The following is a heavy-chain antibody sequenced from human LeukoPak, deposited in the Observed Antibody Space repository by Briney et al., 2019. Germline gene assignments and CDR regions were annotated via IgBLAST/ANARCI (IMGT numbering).Heavy chain of an antibody. V-gene: IGHV4-30-2*01. CDR3: ARGPNGYYDSSGFDY. J-gene: IGHJ4*02. CDR1: GGSVSSGGYS. D-gene: IGHD3-22*01. CDR2: IYHSGST. Sequence: PSETLSLTCTVSGGSVSSGGYSWSWIRQPPGKGLEWIGYIYHSGSTYYNPSLKSRVTISVDRSKNQFSLKLSSVTAADTAVYYCARGPNGYYDSSGFDYWGQGTLVTVSS.